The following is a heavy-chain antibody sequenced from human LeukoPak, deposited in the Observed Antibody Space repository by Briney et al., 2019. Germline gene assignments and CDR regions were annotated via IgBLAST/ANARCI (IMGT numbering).Heavy chain of an antibody. J-gene: IGHJ6*02. CDR3: ARDSVSVEEVGYYYGMDV. CDR2: INPSGGST. V-gene: IGHV1-46*01. CDR1: GGTFSSYS. D-gene: IGHD2-15*01. Sequence: ASVKVSCKASGGTFSSYSISWVRQAPGQGLEWMGIINPSGGSTSYAQKFQGRVTMTRDTSTSTVYMELSSLRSEDTAVYYCARDSVSVEEVGYYYGMDVWGQGTTVTVSS.